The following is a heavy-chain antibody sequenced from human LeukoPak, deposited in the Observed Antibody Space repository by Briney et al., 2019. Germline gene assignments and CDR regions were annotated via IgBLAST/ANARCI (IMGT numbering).Heavy chain of an antibody. CDR2: IKQDGTEK. V-gene: IGHV3-7*04. CDR1: GLTVSNYL. Sequence: GGSLRLSCAASGLTVSNYLLSWVRQAPGRGLELVANIKQDGTEKYYVDSVQGRFTISRDNATTSLYLQMNSLRVEDTAVYYCARGLVYWYFDLWGRGTLVTVSS. J-gene: IGHJ2*01. CDR3: ARGLVYWYFDL. D-gene: IGHD6-19*01.